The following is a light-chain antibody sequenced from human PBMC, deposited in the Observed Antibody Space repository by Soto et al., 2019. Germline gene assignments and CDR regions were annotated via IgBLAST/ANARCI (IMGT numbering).Light chain of an antibody. V-gene: IGLV2-8*01. Sequence: QSALTQPPSTSGSLGQSVTISCTGTSSDVGGYNYVSWYQQHPGKAPKLIIYEVTKRPSGVPDRFSGSKSGNTASLTVSGLQAEDEADYYCSSYAGGNNFIFGGGTKLTVL. J-gene: IGLJ2*01. CDR2: EVT. CDR3: SSYAGGNNFI. CDR1: SSDVGGYNY.